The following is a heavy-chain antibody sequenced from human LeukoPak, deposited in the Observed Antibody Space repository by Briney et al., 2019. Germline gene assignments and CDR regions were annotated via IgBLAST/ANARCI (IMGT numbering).Heavy chain of an antibody. V-gene: IGHV4-59*08. D-gene: IGHD3-10*01. CDR1: GGSISVYY. CDR3: AGHAIGSPCAVRGVDV. Sequence: PSETLSLTCTLSGGSISVYYWSWIRQPPGKGLEWIGYIYYSGSTNYNPSLKSRVTISVDTSKNQFSLKLSSVTAADTAVYYCAGHAIGSPCAVRGVDVWGQGTTVTVSS. CDR2: IYYSGST. J-gene: IGHJ6*02.